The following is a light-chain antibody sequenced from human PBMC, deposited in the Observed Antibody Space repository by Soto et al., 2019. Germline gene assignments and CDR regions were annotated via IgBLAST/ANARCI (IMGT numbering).Light chain of an antibody. Sequence: QSALTQPPSASGSPGQSVTISCTGTSSDVGGYNYVSWYQQHPGKAPKLMIYEVSKRPSGVPDRFSGSKSGNTASLTVSGRQAEDEADSSFSSYAGSNNLLVFGGGTKLTVL. V-gene: IGLV2-8*01. CDR3: SSYAGSNNLLV. J-gene: IGLJ2*01. CDR1: SSDVGGYNY. CDR2: EVS.